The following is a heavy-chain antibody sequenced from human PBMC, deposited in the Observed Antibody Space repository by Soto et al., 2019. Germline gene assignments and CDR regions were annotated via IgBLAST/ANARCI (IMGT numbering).Heavy chain of an antibody. Sequence: QVQLVQSGAEVRQPASSVKVSCKTSGGTFSSYAISWVRQAPGQGLEWMGGIVPIVDTSTYAQKFQGRVTINADESVNTDDTALSSLRSDATAVYYYVSAGAIPGYCDNWGQGTLVTVSA. V-gene: IGHV1-69*12. CDR2: IVPIVDTS. J-gene: IGHJ4*02. CDR1: GGTFSSYA. CDR3: VSAGAIPGYCDN.